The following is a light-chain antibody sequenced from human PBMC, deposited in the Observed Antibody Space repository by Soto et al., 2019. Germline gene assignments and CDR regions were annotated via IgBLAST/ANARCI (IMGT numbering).Light chain of an antibody. Sequence: QLVLTQSPSASASLGASVKLTCTLSSGHSNYAIAWHQQQSEKGPRYLMKINSDGSHSKGDGIPDRFSGSSSAAERYLTISSLQSEDEADYYCQTWGSGIVVFGGGTKVTVL. CDR2: INSDGSH. V-gene: IGLV4-69*01. J-gene: IGLJ2*01. CDR3: QTWGSGIVV. CDR1: SGHSNYA.